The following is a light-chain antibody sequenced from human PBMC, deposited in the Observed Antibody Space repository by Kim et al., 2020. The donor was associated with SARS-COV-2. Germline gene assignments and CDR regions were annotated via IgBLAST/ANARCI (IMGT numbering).Light chain of an antibody. J-gene: IGLJ3*02. Sequence: GQRVTIYCSGSSSNIESNYVNWYQQVPGTAPKVLIYRSNQRPSGVPDRFSVSKSGTSASLAISGLRSEDEADYYCAAWDDSLSGRVFGGGTQLTVL. CDR3: AAWDDSLSGRV. V-gene: IGLV1-47*01. CDR2: RSN. CDR1: SSNIESNY.